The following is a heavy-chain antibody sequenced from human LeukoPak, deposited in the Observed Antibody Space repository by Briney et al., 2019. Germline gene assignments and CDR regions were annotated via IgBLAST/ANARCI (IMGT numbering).Heavy chain of an antibody. D-gene: IGHD1-26*01. CDR2: IYTSGST. J-gene: IGHJ4*02. CDR1: GGSISSGTYY. V-gene: IGHV4-61*02. CDR3: ARDRSVVGAPDY. Sequence: SETLSLTCTVSGGSISSGTYYWSWIRQPAGKGLEWIGRIYTSGSTNYNPSLKSRVTISVDTSKNQFSLKLSSVTAADTAVYYCARDRSVVGAPDYWGQGTLVTSPQ.